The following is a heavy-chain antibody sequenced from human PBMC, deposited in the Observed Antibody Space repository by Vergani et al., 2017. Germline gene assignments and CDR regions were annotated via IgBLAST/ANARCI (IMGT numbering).Heavy chain of an antibody. CDR3: ARVSRSKAAAGTFKYYGMDV. Sequence: QVQLVQSGAEVKKPGSSVKVSCKASGGTFSSYAISWVRQAPGQGLEWMGGIIPIFGTANYAQKFQGRVTITADESTSTAYMELSSLRSEDTAVYYCARVSRSKAAAGTFKYYGMDVWGQGTTVTVSS. J-gene: IGHJ6*02. CDR1: GGTFSSYA. D-gene: IGHD6-13*01. CDR2: IIPIFGTA. V-gene: IGHV1-69*01.